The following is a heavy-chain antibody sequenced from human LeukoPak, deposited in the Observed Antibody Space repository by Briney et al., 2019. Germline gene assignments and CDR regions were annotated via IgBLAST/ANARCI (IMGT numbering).Heavy chain of an antibody. V-gene: IGHV3-66*01. J-gene: IGHJ6*02. CDR3: AREVVTVYYYYGMDV. D-gene: IGHD2-21*02. Sequence: PGGSLRLSCAASGFTVSSSYLSWVRQAPGKGLEWVSLIYSGGSTYYADSVKGRFTISRDNSKNTLYLQMNSLRAEDTAVYYCAREVVTVYYYYGMDVWGQGTTVTVSS. CDR1: GFTVSSSY. CDR2: IYSGGST.